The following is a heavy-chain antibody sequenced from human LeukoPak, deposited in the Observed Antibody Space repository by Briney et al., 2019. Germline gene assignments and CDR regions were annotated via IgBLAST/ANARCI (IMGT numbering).Heavy chain of an antibody. CDR2: IYYSGST. V-gene: IGHV4-59*08. CDR3: ARLKYYYGSGSDYYYGMDV. D-gene: IGHD3-10*01. Sequence: SETLSLTCTVSGGSIGSYYWSWIRQPPGKGLEWSGYIYYSGSTNYNPSLKSRVTISVDTSKNQFSLKLSSVTAADTAVYYCARLKYYYGSGSDYYYGMDVWGQGTTVTVSS. CDR1: GGSIGSYY. J-gene: IGHJ6*02.